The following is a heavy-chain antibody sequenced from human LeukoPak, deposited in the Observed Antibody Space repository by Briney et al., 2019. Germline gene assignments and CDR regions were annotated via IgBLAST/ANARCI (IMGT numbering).Heavy chain of an antibody. CDR1: GFNFGDHA. V-gene: IGHV3-9*01. J-gene: IGHJ5*02. D-gene: IGHD1/OR15-1a*01. CDR3: AKAFTTGWHNYDH. CDR2: IGWNGNSV. Sequence: GGSLRLSCVASGFNFGDHAMHWVRQAPGKGLEWVSGIGWNGNSVGYADSVMGRFTISRDSAKNSLYLQMNSLRPEDTALYYCAKAFTTGWHNYDHRGQGTLVTVSS.